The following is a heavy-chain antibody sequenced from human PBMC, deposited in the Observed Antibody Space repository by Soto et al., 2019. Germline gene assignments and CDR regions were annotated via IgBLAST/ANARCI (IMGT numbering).Heavy chain of an antibody. CDR1: GFTFSSYG. CDR2: IWYDGSNK. CDR3: AIKQLGGAFDY. Sequence: QVQLVESGGGVVQPGRSLRLSCAASGFTFSSYGMHWVRQAPGKGLEWVAVIWYDGSNKYYADSVKGRFTISRDNSKNTLYLQMNSLRAEDTAVYYCAIKQLGGAFDYWGQGTLVTVSS. D-gene: IGHD6-6*01. J-gene: IGHJ4*02. V-gene: IGHV3-33*01.